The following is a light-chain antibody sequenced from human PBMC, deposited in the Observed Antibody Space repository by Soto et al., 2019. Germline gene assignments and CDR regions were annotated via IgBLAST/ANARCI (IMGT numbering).Light chain of an antibody. Sequence: QAVVTQEPSLTVSPGGTGTLTCASSTGAVTSGYSPSWFQQKPGQAPRALIYITTNKHSWTPPRFSGSLLGGKAALTLSGVQPEDEAEYYCLLYYGGDYVFGTGTKVTVL. CDR3: LLYYGGDYV. CDR1: TGAVTSGYS. J-gene: IGLJ1*01. CDR2: ITT. V-gene: IGLV7-43*01.